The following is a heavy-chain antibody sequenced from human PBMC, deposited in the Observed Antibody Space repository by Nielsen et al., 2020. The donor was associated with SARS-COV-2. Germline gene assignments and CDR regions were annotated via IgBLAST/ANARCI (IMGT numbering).Heavy chain of an antibody. CDR2: ISYDGSNK. CDR3: ARVIAAAGPVAY. CDR1: GFIFRSYG. D-gene: IGHD6-13*01. Sequence: GGSLRLSCAASGFIFRSYGMHWVRQAPGKGLEWVAVISYDGSNKYYADSVKGRFTITRDISKNTLYLQVNSLRAEDTAVYYCARVIAAAGPVAYWGQGTLVTVSS. V-gene: IGHV3-30*03. J-gene: IGHJ4*02.